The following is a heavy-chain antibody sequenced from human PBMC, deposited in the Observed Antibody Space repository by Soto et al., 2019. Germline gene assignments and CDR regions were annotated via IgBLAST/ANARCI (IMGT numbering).Heavy chain of an antibody. CDR3: ARGGPYYDSSGYPFDY. J-gene: IGHJ4*02. CDR1: GGTFSSHA. D-gene: IGHD3-22*01. V-gene: IGHV1-3*01. CDR2: INAGNGNI. Sequence: ASVKVSCKASGGTFSSHAISWVRQAPGQRLEWMGWINAGNGNIKYSQKFQGRVTITRDTSASTAYMELSSLRSEDTAVYYCARGGPYYDSSGYPFDYWGQGTLVTVSS.